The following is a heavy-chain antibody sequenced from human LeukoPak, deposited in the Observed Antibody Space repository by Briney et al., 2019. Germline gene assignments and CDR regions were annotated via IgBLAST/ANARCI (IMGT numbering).Heavy chain of an antibody. V-gene: IGHV3-23*01. D-gene: IGHD3-16*01. J-gene: IGHJ4*02. CDR2: ISGSGGST. Sequence: GGSLRLSCAASGFTFSSYAMSWVRQAPGKGLEWVSAISGSGGSTYYADSVKGRFTISRDNSKNALYLQMNSLRAEDTAVYYCAKSKGRLRLTTLDYWGQGTLVTVSS. CDR1: GFTFSSYA. CDR3: AKSKGRLRLTTLDY.